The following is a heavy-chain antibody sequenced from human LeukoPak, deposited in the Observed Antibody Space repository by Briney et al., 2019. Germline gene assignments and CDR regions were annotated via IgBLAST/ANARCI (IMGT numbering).Heavy chain of an antibody. V-gene: IGHV4-39*01. CDR2: IYYSGST. D-gene: IGHD3-22*01. CDR3: ARHVRYYDSFDY. CDR1: GGSISSSSYY. Sequence: PPETLSLTCTVSGGSISSSSYYWGWIRQPPGKGLEWIGSIYYSGSTYYNPSLKSRVTISLDTSKNQFSLKLSSVTAADTAVYYCARHVRYYDSFDYWGQGTLVTVSS. J-gene: IGHJ4*02.